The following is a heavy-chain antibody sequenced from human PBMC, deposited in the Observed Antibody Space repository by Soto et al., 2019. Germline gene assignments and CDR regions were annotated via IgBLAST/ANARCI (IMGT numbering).Heavy chain of an antibody. V-gene: IGHV3-23*01. D-gene: IGHD3-10*01. J-gene: IGHJ4*02. CDR2: ISGSGGST. CDR3: AKGFARPVEMSTMVPDL. Sequence: PGGSLSHSCASSGFTFSSYAMLWVRQAQGKGLEWVSAISGSGGSTYYADSVKGRFTIFRDNWKYALYLQMNGLRAEDTAVYYCAKGFARPVEMSTMVPDLWGQGTLVAVSS. CDR1: GFTFSSYA.